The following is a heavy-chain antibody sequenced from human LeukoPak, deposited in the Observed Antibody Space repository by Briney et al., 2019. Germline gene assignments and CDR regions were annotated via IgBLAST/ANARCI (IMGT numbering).Heavy chain of an antibody. CDR3: ATSSTSRRFNDY. D-gene: IGHD2-2*01. Sequence: QAGGSLRLSCAASGFTFSSYAMGWVRQAPGKGLEWVSAISGSGGSTYYADSVKGRFTIYRDNTKNTLYLQMNSLRAEDTAVYYCATSSTSRRFNDYWGQGTLVTVSS. CDR2: ISGSGGST. V-gene: IGHV3-23*01. J-gene: IGHJ4*02. CDR1: GFTFSSYA.